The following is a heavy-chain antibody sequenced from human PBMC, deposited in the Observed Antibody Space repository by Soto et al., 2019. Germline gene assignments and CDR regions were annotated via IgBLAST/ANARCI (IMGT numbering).Heavy chain of an antibody. V-gene: IGHV3-21*01. CDR3: ARCSDVLRFLEWLPHADYFDY. Sequence: PGGSLRLSCAASGFTFSSYGVNWVRQAPGKGREWVSSISSSSSYIYYADSVKGRFTISRDNAKNSLYLQMNSLRAEDTAVYYCARCSDVLRFLEWLPHADYFDYWGQGTLVTVSS. CDR1: GFTFSSYG. D-gene: IGHD3-3*01. J-gene: IGHJ4*02. CDR2: ISSSSSYI.